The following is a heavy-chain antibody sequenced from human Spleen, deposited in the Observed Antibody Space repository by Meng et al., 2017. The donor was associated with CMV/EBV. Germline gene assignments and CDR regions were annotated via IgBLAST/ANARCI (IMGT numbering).Heavy chain of an antibody. CDR1: GGSVSSGSYY. J-gene: IGHJ6*02. D-gene: IGHD3-10*01. CDR2: IYYSGST. CDR3: ARVYGSGSYYYYYYGMDV. Sequence: SETLSLTCTVSGGSVSSGSYYWSWIRQPPGKGLEWIGYIYYSGSTNYNPSLKSRVTISVDTSKNQFSLKLSSVTAADTAVYYCARVYGSGSYYYYYYGMDVWGQGTTVTVSS. V-gene: IGHV4-61*01.